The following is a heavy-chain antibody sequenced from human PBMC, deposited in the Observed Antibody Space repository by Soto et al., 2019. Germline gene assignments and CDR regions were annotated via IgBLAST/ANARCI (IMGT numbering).Heavy chain of an antibody. D-gene: IGHD3-10*01. Sequence: GECLTSSCKGSGYSFASDWIAWVRQMPGKGLEWMGIIYPGDSDSRYSPSFQGQVTISADKSISTAYLQWNSLKASDTAIYYCARPRSGSYRLDYYGMDVWGQGTTVTVSS. CDR2: IYPGDSDS. CDR1: GYSFASDW. V-gene: IGHV5-51*01. CDR3: ARPRSGSYRLDYYGMDV. J-gene: IGHJ6*01.